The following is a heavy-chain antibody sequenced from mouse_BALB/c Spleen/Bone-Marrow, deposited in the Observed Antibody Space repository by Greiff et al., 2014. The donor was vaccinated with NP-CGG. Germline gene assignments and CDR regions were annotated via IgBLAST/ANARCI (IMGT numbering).Heavy chain of an antibody. CDR3: ARRVWSRGGDY. CDR1: GFTFSSYT. CDR2: ISNGGGST. D-gene: IGHD2-10*02. V-gene: IGHV5-12-2*01. Sequence: DVMLVESGGGLVQPGGSLKLSCAASGFTFSSYTMSWVRQTPEKRLEWVAYISNGGGSTYYPDTVKGRFTISRDNAKNTLYLQMSSLKSEDTAMYYCARRVWSRGGDYWGQGTSVTVS. J-gene: IGHJ4*01.